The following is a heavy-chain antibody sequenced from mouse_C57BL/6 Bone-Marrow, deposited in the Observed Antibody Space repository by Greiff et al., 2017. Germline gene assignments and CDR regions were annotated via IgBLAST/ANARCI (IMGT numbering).Heavy chain of an antibody. CDR1: GYTFTSYG. CDR2: IYPRSGNT. Sequence: QVQLQQSGAELVRPGASVKLSCKASGYTFTSYGISWVKQRTGQGLEWIGEIYPRSGNTYYNEKFKGKATLTADKSSSTAYMELRSLTSEDSAVYFCASPLYGSSPAWFAYWGQGTLVTVSA. J-gene: IGHJ3*01. D-gene: IGHD1-1*01. CDR3: ASPLYGSSPAWFAY. V-gene: IGHV1-81*01.